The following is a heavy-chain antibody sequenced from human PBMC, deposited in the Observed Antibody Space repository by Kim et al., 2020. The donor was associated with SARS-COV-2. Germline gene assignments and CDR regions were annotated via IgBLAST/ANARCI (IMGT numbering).Heavy chain of an antibody. J-gene: IGHJ5*02. CDR3: ARASLPVSSNYWFGP. Sequence: SETLSLTCTVSGGSISNYYWSWMRQPPGKGLEWIGNVYYTGSTKYNPSLMSRLSISLDMSKNQFFLKLRSMTAADTAVYYCARASLPVSSNYWFGPWGQG. V-gene: IGHV4-59*13. CDR2: VYYTGST. D-gene: IGHD2-8*01. CDR1: GGSISNYY.